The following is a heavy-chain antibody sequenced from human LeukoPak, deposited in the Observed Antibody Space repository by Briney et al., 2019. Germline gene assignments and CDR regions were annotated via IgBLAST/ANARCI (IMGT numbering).Heavy chain of an antibody. CDR2: IIEGGDVK. V-gene: IGHV3-7*01. D-gene: IGHD6-19*01. CDR3: ARVGKNGWDFDH. CDR1: GFIFSNYW. Sequence: GGSMRLSCATSGFIFSNYWMSWVRQAPGKGLAWVANIIEGGDVKYYVDSVKGRFTISRDNTKNSLYLQMTSLRADDTAVYYCARVGKNGWDFDHWGQGTLVTVSS. J-gene: IGHJ4*02.